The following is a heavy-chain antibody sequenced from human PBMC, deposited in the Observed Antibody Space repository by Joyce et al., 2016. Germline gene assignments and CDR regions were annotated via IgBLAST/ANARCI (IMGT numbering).Heavy chain of an antibody. D-gene: IGHD2/OR15-2a*01. CDR3: ATDGHPFYLSN. V-gene: IGHV3-33*08. CDR1: GCTFSYSG. J-gene: IGHJ4*02. Sequence: QVQLVESGGGVVQPGRSLRLSCAASGCTFSYSGVHWARQAPGKGLGGVAVRGSDVSEHYGDSVKGRFTISRDNSNNMVFLQMTSLRAEDTAVYYCATDGHPFYLSNWGQGTLVTVSS. CDR2: RGSDVSE.